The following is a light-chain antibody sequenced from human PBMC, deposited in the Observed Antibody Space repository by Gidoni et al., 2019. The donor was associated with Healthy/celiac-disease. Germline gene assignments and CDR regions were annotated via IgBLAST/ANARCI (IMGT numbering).Light chain of an antibody. CDR1: QSVSSN. CDR2: GAS. J-gene: IGKJ4*01. V-gene: IGKV3-15*01. Sequence: EIVMTQSPATLSVSPGERATLSCKASQSVSSNLAWYQQKPGQAPRLLIYGASTRATGIPARFSGSGSGKEFTLTISSRQSEDFAVYYCQKYNNWPPLTVGGGTKVEIK. CDR3: QKYNNWPPLT.